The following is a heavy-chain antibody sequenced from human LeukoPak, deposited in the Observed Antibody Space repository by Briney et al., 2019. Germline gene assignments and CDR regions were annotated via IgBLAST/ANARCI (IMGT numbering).Heavy chain of an antibody. CDR1: GFTFSRYW. D-gene: IGHD3-22*01. Sequence: GGSLRPSCAASGFTFSRYWMHWVRQAPGKGLVWVSRINGDGSTTSYADSVKGGFTISRDNAKNTLYLQMHSLRAEDAAECSCATGNYYDSRGYYTFGHGGQGTLVTVSS. V-gene: IGHV3-74*01. J-gene: IGHJ1*01. CDR2: INGDGSTT. CDR3: ATGNYYDSRGYYTFGH.